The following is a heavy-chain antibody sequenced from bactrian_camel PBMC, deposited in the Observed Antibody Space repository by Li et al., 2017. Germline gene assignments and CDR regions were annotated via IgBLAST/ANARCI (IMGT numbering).Heavy chain of an antibody. J-gene: IGHJ6*01. CDR1: VDINSMYC. CDR3: AAAEQGPIRGGDDLLSWYSTPYNS. V-gene: IGHV3S53*01. CDR2: MTRDGSP. Sequence: HVQLVESGGGSVQSGGSLRLSCAASVDINSMYCLGWFRQAPGKEREGVVAMTRDGSPSYADSVKDRFTVSQDSAKNTLYLQMNSLKPEDTAMYYCAAAEQGPIRGGDDLLSWYSTPYNSWGQGTQVTVS. D-gene: IGHD6*01.